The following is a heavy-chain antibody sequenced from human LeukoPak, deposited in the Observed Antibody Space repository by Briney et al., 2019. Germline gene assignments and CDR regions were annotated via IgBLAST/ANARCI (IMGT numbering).Heavy chain of an antibody. V-gene: IGHV4-59*01. D-gene: IGHD2-8*01. CDR1: GGSISSYY. Sequence: ASETLSLTCTVSGGSISSYYWSWIRQPPGKGLEWIGYIYYSGSTNYNPSLKSRVTISVDTSKNQFSLKLSSVTAADTAVYYCARVYSSGRFYFDYWGQGTLVTVSS. CDR2: IYYSGST. CDR3: ARVYSSGRFYFDY. J-gene: IGHJ4*02.